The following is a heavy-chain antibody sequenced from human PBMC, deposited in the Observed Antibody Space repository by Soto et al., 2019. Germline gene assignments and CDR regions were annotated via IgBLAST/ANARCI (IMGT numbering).Heavy chain of an antibody. J-gene: IGHJ4*02. CDR3: ARGVHYDSSGYYYFY. Sequence: SVKVSCKASGGTSSTYAIDWVRQAPGQGLEWMGGIIPLFGTAKYAQNFQGRITITADESTNAAYMELGSLRSQDTAVYYCARGVHYDSSGYYYFYWGQGTLVTVSS. CDR2: IIPLFGTA. D-gene: IGHD3-22*01. V-gene: IGHV1-69*13. CDR1: GGTSSTYA.